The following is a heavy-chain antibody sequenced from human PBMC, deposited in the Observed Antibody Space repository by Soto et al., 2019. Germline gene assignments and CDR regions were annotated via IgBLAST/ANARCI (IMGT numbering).Heavy chain of an antibody. CDR1: GGTFSSYE. CDR3: ATTGDGYNFDF. Sequence: QMQLVQSGAEVKKPGSSVKVSCKSSGGTFSSYEVNWVRQAPGQGLEWVGGVIPIFGTTKYAPKFQGRIAISADQSTTMSYIELSSLRSEVTAVYFCATTGDGYNFDFWGQGTPVTVSS. CDR2: VIPIFGTT. V-gene: IGHV1-69*01. J-gene: IGHJ4*02. D-gene: IGHD5-12*01.